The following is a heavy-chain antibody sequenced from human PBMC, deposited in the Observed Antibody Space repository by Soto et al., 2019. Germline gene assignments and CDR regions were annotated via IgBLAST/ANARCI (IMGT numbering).Heavy chain of an antibody. D-gene: IGHD4-17*01. CDR3: AKVGSTLYYYYYMDV. J-gene: IGHJ6*03. CDR1: GFTFSSYA. CDR2: ISGSGGST. Sequence: GGSLRLSCAASGFTFSSYAMSWVRQAPEKGLERVSAISGSGGSTYYADSVKGRFTISRDNSKNTLYLQMNSLRAEDTAVYYCAKVGSTLYYYYYMDVWGKGTTVTVSS. V-gene: IGHV3-23*01.